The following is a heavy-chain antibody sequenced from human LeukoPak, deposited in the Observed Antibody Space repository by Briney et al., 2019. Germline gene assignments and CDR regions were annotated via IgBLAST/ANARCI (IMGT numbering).Heavy chain of an antibody. J-gene: IGHJ5*02. V-gene: IGHV3-13*04. D-gene: IGHD3-10*01. Sequence: GGPLRLSCAASGFTFSNYDMHWVRQATGKGLEWVSGFGVSGATYYSDSVKGRFTISRDDSKNSLYLQMNNLRAGDTALYYCARGRLVRGVMGGNWFDPWGQGTLVTVSS. CDR1: GFTFSNYD. CDR3: ARGRLVRGVMGGNWFDP. CDR2: FGVSGAT.